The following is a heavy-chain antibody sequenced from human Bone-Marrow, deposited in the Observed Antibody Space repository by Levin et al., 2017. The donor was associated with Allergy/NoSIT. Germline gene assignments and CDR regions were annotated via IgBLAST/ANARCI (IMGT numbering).Heavy chain of an antibody. D-gene: IGHD3-3*01. CDR1: GGSVSSNSYY. CDR2: INYSGTT. V-gene: IGHV4-39*07. J-gene: IGHJ4*02. CDR3: ARESHDFWSGIEFDY. Sequence: SETLSLTCTVSGGSVSSNSYYWGWIRQPPGKGLEWIGNINYSGTTYYNPSLKSRVTISVDTSNNQFSLRLSSVTAADTAFYYCARESHDFWSGIEFDYWGQGTLVTVSS.